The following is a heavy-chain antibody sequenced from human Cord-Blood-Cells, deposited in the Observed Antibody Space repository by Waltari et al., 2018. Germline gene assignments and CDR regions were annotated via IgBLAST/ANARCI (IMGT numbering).Heavy chain of an antibody. CDR3: AKDGSHRGYFDY. V-gene: IGHV3-53*01. Sequence: EVQLVESGGGLIQPGGSLRLSCAASGFTASSNYMSWSRQAQGKGLEWVSVIYSGGSTYYADSVKGRFTISRDNSKNTLYLQMNSLRAEDTAVYYCAKDGSHRGYFDYWGQGTLVTVSS. CDR1: GFTASSNY. D-gene: IGHD1-26*01. CDR2: IYSGGST. J-gene: IGHJ4*02.